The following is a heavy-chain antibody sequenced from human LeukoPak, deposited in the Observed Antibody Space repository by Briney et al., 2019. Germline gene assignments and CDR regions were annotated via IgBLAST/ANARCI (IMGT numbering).Heavy chain of an antibody. CDR2: IYHSGST. CDR1: GGSISSGDYY. D-gene: IGHD3-22*01. CDR3: ARGPDSSGYYYFDF. Sequence: PSETLSLICTVSGGSISSGDYYWSWIRQPPGKGLEWIGYIYHSGSTYFNPSLKSRVTISVDTSKNQFSLKLSSVTAADTAVYYCARGPDSSGYYYFDFWGQGTLVTVSS. J-gene: IGHJ4*02. V-gene: IGHV4-30-4*01.